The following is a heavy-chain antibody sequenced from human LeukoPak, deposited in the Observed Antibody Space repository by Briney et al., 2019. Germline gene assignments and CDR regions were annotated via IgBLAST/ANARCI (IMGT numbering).Heavy chain of an antibody. CDR3: AREVFCSGGSCYSSYWSDP. J-gene: IGHJ5*02. Sequence: PSETLSLTCTVPGGSISSSSYYWGWIRQPPGKGLEWIGSIYYSGSTYYNPSLKSRVTISVDTSKNQFSLKLSSVTAADTAVYYCAREVFCSGGSCYSSYWSDPWGQGTLVTVSS. V-gene: IGHV4-39*07. CDR1: GGSISSSSYY. CDR2: IYYSGST. D-gene: IGHD2-15*01.